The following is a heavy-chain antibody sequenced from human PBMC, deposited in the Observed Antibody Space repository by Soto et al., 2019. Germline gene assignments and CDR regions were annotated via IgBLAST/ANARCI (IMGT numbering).Heavy chain of an antibody. CDR3: ATAAAGTAYGMDV. D-gene: IGHD6-13*01. V-gene: IGHV4-30-2*01. CDR1: VGSIRSGGYS. Sequence: PSETLSLTCAVSVGSIRSGGYSWSWIRHPPGKGLEWIGYIYHSGSTYYNPSLKSRVTISVDRSKNQFSLKLSSVTAADTAVYYCATAAAGTAYGMDVWGQGTTVTVSS. J-gene: IGHJ6*02. CDR2: IYHSGST.